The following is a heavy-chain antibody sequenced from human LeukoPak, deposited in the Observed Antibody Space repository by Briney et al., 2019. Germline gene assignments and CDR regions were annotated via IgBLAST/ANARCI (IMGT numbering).Heavy chain of an antibody. CDR2: INPNSGGT. CDR3: ARRRGYSSSSPFDY. V-gene: IGHV1-2*02. CDR1: GYTFTGYY. D-gene: IGHD6-6*01. J-gene: IGHJ4*02. Sequence: ASAKVSCKASGYTFTGYYMHWVRQAPGQGLEWMGWINPNSGGTNYAQKFQGRVTMTRDTSISTAYMELSRLRSDDTAVYYCARRRGYSSSSPFDYWGQGTLVTVSS.